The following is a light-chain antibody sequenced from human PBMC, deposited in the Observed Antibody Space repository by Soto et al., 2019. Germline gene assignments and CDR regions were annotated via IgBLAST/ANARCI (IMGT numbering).Light chain of an antibody. CDR2: KAS. CDR3: QQYNSYPLT. Sequence: DIQMTQSPSTLSASVGDRVTITCRAGQSISGWLAWYQQKPGKAPNLLIYKASSLKSGVPSRFSGSGSGTEYTLTISSLQPYDFATYYCQQYNSYPLTSGGGTKVDIK. V-gene: IGKV1-5*03. CDR1: QSISGW. J-gene: IGKJ4*01.